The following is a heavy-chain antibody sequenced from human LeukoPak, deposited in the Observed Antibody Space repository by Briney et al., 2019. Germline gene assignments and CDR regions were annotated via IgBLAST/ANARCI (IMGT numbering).Heavy chain of an antibody. J-gene: IGHJ2*01. Sequence: GGSLRLSCAASGLSLSNAWMSWVRQVPGKGLEWLGRIRAKVDGGTVDYAAPVKGRFTISRDESENTLYLHLTSLKIEDAAVYYCTTLGGDNWFDWYFDLWGRGTLVTLSS. D-gene: IGHD1-1*01. CDR1: GLSLSNAW. CDR3: TTLGGDNWFDWYFDL. V-gene: IGHV3-15*01. CDR2: IRAKVDGGTV.